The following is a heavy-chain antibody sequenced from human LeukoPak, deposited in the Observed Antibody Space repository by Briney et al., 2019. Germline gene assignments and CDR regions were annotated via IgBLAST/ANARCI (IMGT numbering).Heavy chain of an antibody. D-gene: IGHD4-23*01. Sequence: GGSLRLSCAASGFTFSSYGMHWVRQAPGKGLEWVAVIWYDGSNKYYADSVKGRFTISRDNSKNTLYLQMNSLRAEDTAVYYCAKDSRTTVVPGGAFDIWGQGTMVTVSS. V-gene: IGHV3-33*06. CDR3: AKDSRTTVVPGGAFDI. CDR2: IWYDGSNK. J-gene: IGHJ3*02. CDR1: GFTFSSYG.